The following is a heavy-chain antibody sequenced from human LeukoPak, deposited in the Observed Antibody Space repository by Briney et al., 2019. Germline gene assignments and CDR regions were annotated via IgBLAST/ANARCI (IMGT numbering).Heavy chain of an antibody. CDR2: FDPEDGET. CDR3: ATGSGSFIDY. D-gene: IGHD1-26*01. V-gene: IGHV1-24*01. J-gene: IGHJ4*02. CDR1: GYTFTSYY. Sequence: ASVKVSCKASGYTFTSYYMHWVRQAPGKGLEWMGGFDPEDGETIYAQKFQGRVTMTEDTSTDTAYMELSSLKSEDTAVYYCATGSGSFIDYWGQGTLVTVSS.